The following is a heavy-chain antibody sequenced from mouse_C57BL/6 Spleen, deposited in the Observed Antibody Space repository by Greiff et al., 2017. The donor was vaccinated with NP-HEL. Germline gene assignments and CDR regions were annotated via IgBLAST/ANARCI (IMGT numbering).Heavy chain of an antibody. CDR3: ARYPNWDVGYAMDY. Sequence: QVQLQQSGAELVKPGASVKLSCKASGYTFTSYWMHWVKQRPGQGLEWIGMIHPNSGSTNYNEKFKSKATLTVDKSSSTAYMQLSSLTSEDSAVYYCARYPNWDVGYAMDYWGQGTSVTVSS. V-gene: IGHV1-64*01. J-gene: IGHJ4*01. CDR1: GYTFTSYW. D-gene: IGHD4-1*02. CDR2: IHPNSGST.